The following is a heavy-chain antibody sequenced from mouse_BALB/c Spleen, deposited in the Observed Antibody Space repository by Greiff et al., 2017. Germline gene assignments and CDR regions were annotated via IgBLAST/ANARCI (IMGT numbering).Heavy chain of an antibody. CDR3: ARLGMYGNHYYAMDY. CDR2: ISYSGST. Sequence: DVQLQESGPGLVKPSQSLSLTCTVTGYSITSDYAWNWIRQFPGNKLEWMGYISYSGSTSYNPSLKSRISITRDTSKNQFFLQLNSVTTEDTATYYCARLGMYGNHYYAMDYWGQGTSVTVSS. V-gene: IGHV3-2*02. CDR1: GYSITSDYA. J-gene: IGHJ4*01. D-gene: IGHD2-10*02.